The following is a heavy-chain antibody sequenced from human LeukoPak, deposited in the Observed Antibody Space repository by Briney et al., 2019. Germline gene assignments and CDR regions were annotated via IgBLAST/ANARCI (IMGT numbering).Heavy chain of an antibody. CDR1: GFTFNTYE. V-gene: IGHV3-48*03. J-gene: IGHJ4*02. Sequence: PGGSLRLSCAASGFTFNTYEMNWVRQTPGKGLEWLSYISSSGGTTYYADSVKGRFTISRDNAKSSLHLQMNNLRAEDTAVYYCARCTRTTVTALGYWGQGTLVTVSS. CDR2: ISSSGGTT. CDR3: ARCTRTTVTALGY. D-gene: IGHD1-14*01.